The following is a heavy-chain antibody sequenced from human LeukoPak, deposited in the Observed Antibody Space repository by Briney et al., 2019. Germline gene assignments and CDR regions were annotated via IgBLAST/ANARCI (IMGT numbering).Heavy chain of an antibody. CDR1: GGSVSSGSYY. D-gene: IGHD2-2*01. Sequence: PSETLSLTCTVSGGSVSSGSYYWSWIRQSPSRGLEWLGRTYYRSKWYNDYAVSVRGRITVNPDTSKNQFSLHLNSVTPEDTAVYYCARRLTQYDCFDPGGQGILVTVSS. CDR3: ARRLTQYDCFDP. CDR2: TYYRSKWYN. V-gene: IGHV6-1*01. J-gene: IGHJ5*02.